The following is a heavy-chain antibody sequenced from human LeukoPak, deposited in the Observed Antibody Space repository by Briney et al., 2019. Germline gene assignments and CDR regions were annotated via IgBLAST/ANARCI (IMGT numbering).Heavy chain of an antibody. CDR1: GFTFSSYW. CDR2: IWYDGSNK. Sequence: GGSLRLSCAASGFTFSSYWMSWVRQAPGKGLEWVAVIWYDGSNKYYADSVKGRFTISRDNSKNTLYLQMNSLRAEDTAVYYCARDRGRRYDYVWGSPLGYWGQGTLVTVSS. V-gene: IGHV3-33*08. D-gene: IGHD3-16*01. J-gene: IGHJ4*02. CDR3: ARDRGRRYDYVWGSPLGY.